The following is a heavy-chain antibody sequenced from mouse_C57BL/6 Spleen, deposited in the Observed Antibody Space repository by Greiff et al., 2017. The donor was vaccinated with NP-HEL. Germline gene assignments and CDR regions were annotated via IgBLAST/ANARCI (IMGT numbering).Heavy chain of an antibody. Sequence: QVQLKQSGAELARPGASVKLSCKASGYTFTSYGISWVKQRTGQGLEWIGEIYPRSGNTYYNEKFKGKATLTADKSSSTAYMELRSLTSEDSAVYFCARLGEVGAMDYWGQGTSVTVSS. V-gene: IGHV1-81*01. D-gene: IGHD1-1*01. CDR3: ARLGEVGAMDY. CDR1: GYTFTSYG. J-gene: IGHJ4*01. CDR2: IYPRSGNT.